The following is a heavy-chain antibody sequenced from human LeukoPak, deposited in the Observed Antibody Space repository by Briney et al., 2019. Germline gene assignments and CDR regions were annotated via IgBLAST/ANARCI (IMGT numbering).Heavy chain of an antibody. D-gene: IGHD3-10*01. J-gene: IGHJ4*02. CDR1: GYTFTSYG. Sequence: ASVKVSCKASGYTFTSYGISWVRQAPGQGLEWMGWISAYNGNTNYAQKLQGRVTMTTDTSTSTAYMELKSLRSDDTAVYYCASGRVVRGVSYYFDYWGQGTLVTVSS. CDR2: ISAYNGNT. V-gene: IGHV1-18*01. CDR3: ASGRVVRGVSYYFDY.